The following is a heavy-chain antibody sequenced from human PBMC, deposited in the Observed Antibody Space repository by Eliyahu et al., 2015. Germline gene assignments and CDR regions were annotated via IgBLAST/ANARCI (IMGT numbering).Heavy chain of an antibody. D-gene: IGHD6-13*01. J-gene: IGHJ5*02. CDR3: ARDSKQQLETREFDP. CDR2: INPNSGGT. V-gene: IGHV1-2*02. CDR1: GYTFTGYY. Sequence: QVQLVQSGAEVKKPGASVKVSXKASGYTFTGYYMHWVRQAPGQGLEWMGWINPNSGGTNYAQKFQGRVTMTRDTSISTAYMELSRLRSDDTAVYYCARDSKQQLETREFDPWGQGTLVTVSS.